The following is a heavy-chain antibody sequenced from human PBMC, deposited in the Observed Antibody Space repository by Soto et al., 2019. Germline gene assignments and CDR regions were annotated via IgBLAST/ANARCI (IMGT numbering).Heavy chain of an antibody. Sequence: QVQLVESGGGVVQPGRSLRLSCAASGFTFSSYGMHWVRQAPGKGLEWVAVIWYDGSNKHYADSVKGRFTISRDNSKNTLDRQMNSLRAEDTAVYYCARDVMVTAMVMWYFDLWGRGTLVTVSS. CDR2: IWYDGSNK. CDR1: GFTFSSYG. CDR3: ARDVMVTAMVMWYFDL. J-gene: IGHJ2*01. V-gene: IGHV3-33*01. D-gene: IGHD2-21*02.